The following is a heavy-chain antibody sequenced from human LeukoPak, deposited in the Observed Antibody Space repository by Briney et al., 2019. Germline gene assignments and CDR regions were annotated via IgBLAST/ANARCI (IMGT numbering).Heavy chain of an antibody. CDR1: GFTFRTYS. D-gene: IGHD2-21*01. CDR3: TYLRTPYSIGRSLDP. Sequence: GGSLRLSCAVSGFTFRTYSMNWVRQAPGKGLEWLSSISSGSSPIYYADSVKGRFTISRDDAHNLLFLQMNSLRAEDTAVYYCTYLRTPYSIGRSLDPWGQGALVTVSS. J-gene: IGHJ5*02. CDR2: ISSGSSPI. V-gene: IGHV3-48*04.